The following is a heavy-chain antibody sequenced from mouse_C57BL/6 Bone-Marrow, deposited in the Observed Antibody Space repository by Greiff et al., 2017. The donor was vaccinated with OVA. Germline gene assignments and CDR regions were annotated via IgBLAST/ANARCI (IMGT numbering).Heavy chain of an antibody. J-gene: IGHJ2*01. CDR1: GFNIKDDY. CDR2: IDPENGDT. V-gene: IGHV14-4*01. D-gene: IGHD2-4*01. CDR3: TTYYDYLYYFDY. Sequence: EVQLQQSGAELVRPGASVKLSCTASGFNIKDDYMPWVKQRPEQGLEWIGWIDPENGDTEYASKFQGKATITADTSSNTAYLQLSSLQSEDTAVYYCTTYYDYLYYFDYWGQGTTLTVSS.